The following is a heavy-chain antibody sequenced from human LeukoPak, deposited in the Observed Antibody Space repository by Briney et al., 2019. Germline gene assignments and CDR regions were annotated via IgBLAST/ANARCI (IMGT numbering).Heavy chain of an antibody. CDR2: IIPILGTA. J-gene: IGHJ6*02. CDR1: GGTFSSYA. D-gene: IGHD3-22*01. V-gene: IGHV1-69*13. Sequence: ASVKVSCKASGGTFSSYAISWVRQAPGQGLEWMGGIIPILGTANYAQKFQGRVTITADESTSTAYMELSSLRSEDTAVYYCARTYYYDSSGYYGAYYYYGMDVWGQGTTVTVSS. CDR3: ARTYYYDSSGYYGAYYYYGMDV.